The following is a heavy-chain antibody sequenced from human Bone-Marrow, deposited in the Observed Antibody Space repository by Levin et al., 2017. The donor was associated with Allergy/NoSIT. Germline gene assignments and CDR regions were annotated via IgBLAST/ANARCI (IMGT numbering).Heavy chain of an antibody. V-gene: IGHV3-23*01. CDR1: GFSLDTYA. CDR3: AKSGLPLLRNSYYFYYFMDV. J-gene: IGHJ6*03. Sequence: GGSLRLSCVVSGFSLDTYAMMWVRQAPGKGLEWVSALSNRAGYTYYADSVKGRLTISRDPADNTVYLQMNGLRADATAVYYCAKSGLPLLRNSYYFYYFMDVWGKGTTVTVSS. CDR2: LSNRAGYT. D-gene: IGHD2-15*01.